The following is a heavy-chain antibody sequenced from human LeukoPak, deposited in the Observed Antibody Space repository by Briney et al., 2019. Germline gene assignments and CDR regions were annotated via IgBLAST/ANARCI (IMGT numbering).Heavy chain of an antibody. CDR2: ISYDGSNK. J-gene: IGHJ4*02. V-gene: IGHV3-30-3*01. D-gene: IGHD5-24*01. CDR1: GFTFSSYA. CDR3: ARDPTQRWLQWGYFDY. Sequence: GGSLRLSRAASGFTFSSYAMHWVRQAPGKGLEWVAVISYDGSNKYYADSVKGRFTISRDNSKNTLYLQMNSLRAEDTAVYYCARDPTQRWLQWGYFDYWGQGTLVTVSS.